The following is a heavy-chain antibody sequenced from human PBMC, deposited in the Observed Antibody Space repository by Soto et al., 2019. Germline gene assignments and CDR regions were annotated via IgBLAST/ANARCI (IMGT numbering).Heavy chain of an antibody. V-gene: IGHV1-46*01. CDR2: INPNGGST. Sequence: QVQLVQSGAEVKKPGASVKLSCKASGYTFTSYYIHWVRQAPGQGLEWIGIINPNGGSTTYAHNFKGRLTVTRDTSTATVYMELGALTSEVTAVYYCARGLGLGDYWGQGTLVTVSS. CDR3: ARGLGLGDY. J-gene: IGHJ4*02. D-gene: IGHD3-9*01. CDR1: GYTFTSYY.